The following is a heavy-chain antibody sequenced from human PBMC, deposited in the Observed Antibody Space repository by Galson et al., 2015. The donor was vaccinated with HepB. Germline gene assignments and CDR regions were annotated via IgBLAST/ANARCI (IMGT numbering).Heavy chain of an antibody. CDR2: IRSKASGGTT. CDR3: ARSGYIGRPFDF. CDR1: GFSSGDYV. V-gene: IGHV3-49*01. Sequence: SLRLSCATSGFSSGDYVLTWFRQAPGKGLEWVSFIRSKASGGTTQYAASVKGRFTISRDGSKSVAYLQMNSLKTEGTAVYYCARSGYIGRPFDFWGQGTLVTVSS. D-gene: IGHD5-12*01. J-gene: IGHJ4*02.